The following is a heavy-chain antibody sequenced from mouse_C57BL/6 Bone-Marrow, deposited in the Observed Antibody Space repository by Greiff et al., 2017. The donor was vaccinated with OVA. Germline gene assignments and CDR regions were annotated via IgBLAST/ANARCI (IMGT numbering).Heavy chain of an antibody. CDR3: ARDQDDGYFSFDY. V-gene: IGHV5-4*01. D-gene: IGHD2-3*01. Sequence: EVMLVESGGGLVKPGGSLKLSCAASGFTFSSYAMSWVRQTPEKRLEWVATISDGGSYTYYPDNVKGRFTISRDNAKNNLYLQMSHLKSEDTAVYYCARDQDDGYFSFDYWGQGTTLTVSS. J-gene: IGHJ2*01. CDR1: GFTFSSYA. CDR2: ISDGGSYT.